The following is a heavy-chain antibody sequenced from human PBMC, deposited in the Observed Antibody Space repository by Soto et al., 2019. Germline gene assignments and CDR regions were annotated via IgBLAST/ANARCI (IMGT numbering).Heavy chain of an antibody. CDR3: ARQITAADGVCCHIDY. CDR2: IYPGDSDV. CDR1: GYSFGNFW. D-gene: IGHD2-8*02. Sequence: EVQLVQSGAAVKKPGDSLKISCQASGYSFGNFWIGWVRQMPGKGLEWMGIIYPGDSDVRYSPSFEGQVTISADKSISTAYLQWSSLKASDTAIYYCARQITAADGVCCHIDYWGQGTVVTVSS. V-gene: IGHV5-51*01. J-gene: IGHJ4*02.